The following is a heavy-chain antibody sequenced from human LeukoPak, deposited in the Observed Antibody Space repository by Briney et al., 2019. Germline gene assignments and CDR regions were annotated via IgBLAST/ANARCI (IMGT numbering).Heavy chain of an antibody. CDR3: AKDTGADFWSGYQPEYYFDY. CDR2: ISGSGGST. Sequence: GGSLRLSCAASGFTFSSYAMSWVRQAPGKGLEWVSAISGSGGSTYYADSVKGRFTISRDNSKNTLYLQMNSLRAEDTAVYYCAKDTGADFWSGYQPEYYFDYWGQGTLVTVSS. J-gene: IGHJ4*02. D-gene: IGHD3-3*01. CDR1: GFTFSSYA. V-gene: IGHV3-23*01.